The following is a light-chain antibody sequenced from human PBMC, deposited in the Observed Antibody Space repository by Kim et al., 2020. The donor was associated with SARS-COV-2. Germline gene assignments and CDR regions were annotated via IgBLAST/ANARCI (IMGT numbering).Light chain of an antibody. Sequence: LSAGEATPPCRTGSRGVSSYLAWYQQKPGQAPRLLIYGASSRATGIPVRFSGSGSGTVFSLTINRLEPEDFAVYYCQQHDNSPLTFGGGTKVDIK. V-gene: IGKV3-20*01. J-gene: IGKJ4*01. CDR2: GAS. CDR1: RGVSSY. CDR3: QQHDNSPLT.